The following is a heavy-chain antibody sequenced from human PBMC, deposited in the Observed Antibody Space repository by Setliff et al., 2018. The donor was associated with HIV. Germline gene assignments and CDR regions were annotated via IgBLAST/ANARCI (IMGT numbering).Heavy chain of an antibody. CDR1: GDSINSGTYY. D-gene: IGHD1-26*01. V-gene: IGHV4-61*02. CDR3: ALLYPYSGYLGY. Sequence: PSETLSLTCTVSGDSINSGTYYWNWLRQPAGKGLEWIGRVYSSGNTYYNPSLKSRAAISLNTSKNQFSLRLRSVTAADTAIYYCALLYPYSGYLGYWGQGTLVTV. CDR2: VYSSGNT. J-gene: IGHJ4*02.